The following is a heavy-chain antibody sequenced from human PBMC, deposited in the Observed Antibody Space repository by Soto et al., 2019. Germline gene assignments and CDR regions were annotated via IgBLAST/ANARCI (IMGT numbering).Heavy chain of an antibody. J-gene: IGHJ4*02. D-gene: IGHD5-12*01. CDR1: GYHFNDYY. V-gene: IGHV1-2*02. Sequence: ASVKVSCKASGYHFNDYYLHWVRQAPGQGLEWLGSINPTGGDTDYAQKFRGRVTMTWDTSIMAVYMEMSRLRLDDTAVYYCARHRFTSGADYFDYWGQGTLVTVSS. CDR3: ARHRFTSGADYFDY. CDR2: INPTGGDT.